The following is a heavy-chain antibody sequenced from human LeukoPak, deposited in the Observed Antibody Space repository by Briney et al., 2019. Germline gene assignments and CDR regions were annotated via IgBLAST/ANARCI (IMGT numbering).Heavy chain of an antibody. CDR2: IHSGGSA. V-gene: IGHV3-66*02. CDR1: GFTFSNAW. J-gene: IGHJ3*02. Sequence: PGGSLGLSCAASGFTFSNAWMSWVRQAPAKGLEWVSVIHSGGSAYYADSVKGRFTISRDSSKNTLYLQMNSLRAEDTAVYYFAKDITARGDAFDIWGQGTMVTVSS. D-gene: IGHD6-6*01. CDR3: AKDITARGDAFDI.